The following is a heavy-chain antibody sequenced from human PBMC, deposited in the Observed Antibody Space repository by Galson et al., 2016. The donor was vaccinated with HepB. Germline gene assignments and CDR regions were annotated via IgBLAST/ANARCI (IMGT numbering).Heavy chain of an antibody. CDR1: GYSVSSGYY. V-gene: IGHV4-38-2*01. Sequence: SETLSLTCAVSGYSVSSGYYWGWIRQPPGKGLEWIGSVYHIGTTYYNPSLKSRVTISVDTSKDQFSLKLSSVTAADTAVYYCAGAGLSLGDYGDYDSPYWYFDLWGRGTLVTVSS. D-gene: IGHD4-17*01. J-gene: IGHJ2*01. CDR3: AGAGLSLGDYGDYDSPYWYFDL. CDR2: VYHIGTT.